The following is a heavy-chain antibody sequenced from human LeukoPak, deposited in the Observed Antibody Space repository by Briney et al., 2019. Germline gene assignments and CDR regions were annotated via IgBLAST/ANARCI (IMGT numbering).Heavy chain of an antibody. J-gene: IGHJ4*02. Sequence: GGSLRLSCAASGFTFSSYSMNWVRQAPGKGLEWVSSISSSSSYIYYADSVKGRFTISRDNAKNSLYLQMNSLRAEDTAVYYCARLRRSGYDYLYYFDCWGQGTLVTVSS. CDR1: GFTFSSYS. CDR2: ISSSSSYI. V-gene: IGHV3-21*01. CDR3: ARLRRSGYDYLYYFDC. D-gene: IGHD5-12*01.